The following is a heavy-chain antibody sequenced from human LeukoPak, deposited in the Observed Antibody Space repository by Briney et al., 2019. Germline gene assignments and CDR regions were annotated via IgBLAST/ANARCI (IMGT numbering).Heavy chain of an antibody. CDR3: ARERIRAAVTGWFDS. J-gene: IGHJ5*01. V-gene: IGHV3-11*04. D-gene: IGHD2-15*01. Sequence: PGGSLRLSCAASGFTFSDYDMSWIRQVPGKGLEWVAKISSSGGIMYYADSLKGRFSISRDNAQKSLYLQMTSLRAEDAALYYCARERIRAAVTGWFDSWGQGTLVTVSS. CDR2: ISSSGGIM. CDR1: GFTFSDYD.